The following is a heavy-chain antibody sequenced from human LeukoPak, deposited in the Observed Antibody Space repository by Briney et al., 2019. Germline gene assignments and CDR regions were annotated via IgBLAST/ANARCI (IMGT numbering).Heavy chain of an antibody. CDR1: GFTFTTFG. V-gene: IGHV3-30*18. Sequence: PGRSLRLSCAASGFTFTTFGMHWVRQAPGKGLEWLAVISYDGSHKYYTDSVKGRFTISRDNSKNTLYLQMDSLRAEDTAIYYCANSYYYDSSGHYTISNHLDYWGQGTLVTVSS. D-gene: IGHD3-22*01. J-gene: IGHJ4*02. CDR3: ANSYYYDSSGHYTISNHLDY. CDR2: ISYDGSHK.